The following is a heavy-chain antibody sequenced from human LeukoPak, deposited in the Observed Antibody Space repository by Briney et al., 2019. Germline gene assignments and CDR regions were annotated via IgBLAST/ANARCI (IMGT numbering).Heavy chain of an antibody. CDR2: LDPEDDEI. D-gene: IGHD1-26*01. J-gene: IGHJ4*02. Sequence: ASVKVSCKVSGYTPTELSIHWVRQAPGKGLEWMGGLDPEDDEIIYAQKFQGRVTMTEDTSTDTAHMELSSLTPEDTAVYFCATDEGGSHYVYWGQGTLVTVAS. V-gene: IGHV1-24*01. CDR3: ATDEGGSHYVY. CDR1: GYTPTELS.